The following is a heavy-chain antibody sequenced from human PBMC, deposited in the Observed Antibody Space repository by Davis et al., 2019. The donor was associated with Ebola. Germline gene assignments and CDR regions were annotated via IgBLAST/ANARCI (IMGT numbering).Heavy chain of an antibody. CDR2: ISGGGANT. D-gene: IGHD2-2*01. CDR1: GFSFGNYV. CDR3: AKDRRCSATSCYGGGDY. V-gene: IGHV3-23*01. Sequence: GGSLRLSCAASGFSFGNYVMSWVRLAPGKGLEWVASISGGGANTDYGDFVEGRFTISRDNSKNTLYLQMNSLRAEDAAVYFCAKDRRCSATSCYGGGDYWGQGIQVTVSS. J-gene: IGHJ4*02.